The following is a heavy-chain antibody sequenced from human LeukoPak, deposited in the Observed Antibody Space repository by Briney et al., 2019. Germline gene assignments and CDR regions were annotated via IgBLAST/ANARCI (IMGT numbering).Heavy chain of an antibody. Sequence: PSETLSLTCTVSGGSISSYYWSWIRQPPGKGLEWIGHIYYSGSTNYNPSLKSRVTISVDTSKNQFSLKLSSVTAADTAVYYCASEGRVEYFQHWGQGTLVTVSS. CDR3: ASEGRVEYFQH. CDR1: GGSISSYY. CDR2: IYYSGST. V-gene: IGHV4-59*01. J-gene: IGHJ1*01.